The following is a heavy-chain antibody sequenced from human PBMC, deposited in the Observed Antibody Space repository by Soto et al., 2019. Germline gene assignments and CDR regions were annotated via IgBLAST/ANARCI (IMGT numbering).Heavy chain of an antibody. CDR2: IGPASGAT. CDR1: GYTFAGHY. CDR3: GRGRSGQIVVFY. Sequence: GASVKVSCKASGYTFAGHYIHWVRQAPEQGPEWMGEIGPASGATRYAQRFQGRVTMTRDMSITTVYMELNNLRPDDTAVYYCGRGRSGQIVVFYWGQGTPVTV. D-gene: IGHD1-26*01. J-gene: IGHJ4*02. V-gene: IGHV1-2*02.